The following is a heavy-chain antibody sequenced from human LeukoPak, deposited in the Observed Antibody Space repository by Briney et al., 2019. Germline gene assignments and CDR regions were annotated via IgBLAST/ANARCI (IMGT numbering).Heavy chain of an antibody. Sequence: SGGSLRLSCVASGLPIADFAMHWVRQAPGKGLEWVSLISGDGVSTFYADSVKGRFSISRDNSKNSLSLEMNSLRTEDTAMYYCARESGKFDYWGQGTLAAVSS. J-gene: IGHJ4*02. CDR3: ARESGKFDY. V-gene: IGHV3-43*02. CDR1: GLPIADFA. CDR2: ISGDGVST.